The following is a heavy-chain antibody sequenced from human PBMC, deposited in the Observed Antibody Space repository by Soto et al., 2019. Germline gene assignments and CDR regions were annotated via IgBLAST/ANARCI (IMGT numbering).Heavy chain of an antibody. CDR3: ARGGDIVVVPAAISSPPSYYYYGMDV. V-gene: IGHV3-33*01. CDR2: IWYDGSNK. J-gene: IGHJ6*02. CDR1: GLTFSSYG. Sequence: QVQLVESGGGVVQPGRSLRLSCAASGLTFSSYGMHWVRQAPGKGLEWVAVIWYDGSNKYYADSVKGRFTISRDNSKNTLYLQMNSLRAEDTAVYYCARGGDIVVVPAAISSPPSYYYYGMDVWGQGTTVTVSS. D-gene: IGHD2-2*02.